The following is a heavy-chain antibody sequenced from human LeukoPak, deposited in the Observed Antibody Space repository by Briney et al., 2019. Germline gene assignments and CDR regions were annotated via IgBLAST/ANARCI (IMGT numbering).Heavy chain of an antibody. D-gene: IGHD5-24*01. J-gene: IGHJ4*02. CDR1: GFTFSSYW. CDR3: ARARDGYNYGLDY. Sequence: PGGSLRLSCAASGFTFSSYWMHWVRQAPGKGLVWVSRINTDGSSTSYADSVKGRFTISRDNAKNTLYLQMNSLRAEDTAVYYCARARDGYNYGLDYWGQGTLVTVSS. V-gene: IGHV3-74*01. CDR2: INTDGSST.